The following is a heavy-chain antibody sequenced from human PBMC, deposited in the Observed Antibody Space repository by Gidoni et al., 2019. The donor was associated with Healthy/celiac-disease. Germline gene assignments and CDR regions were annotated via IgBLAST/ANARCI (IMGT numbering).Heavy chain of an antibody. J-gene: IGHJ6*02. D-gene: IGHD2-15*01. Sequence: EVQLVESGGGLVTPGGSLRLSCAASGFTFSSYSMTWVRQAPGKGLEWVSSISSSSSYIYYADSVKGRFTISRDNAKNSLYLQMNSLRAEDTAVYYCARDLYCSGGSCYPYYYYYYGMDVWGQGTTVTVSS. CDR2: ISSSSSYI. CDR1: GFTFSSYS. V-gene: IGHV3-21*01. CDR3: ARDLYCSGGSCYPYYYYYYGMDV.